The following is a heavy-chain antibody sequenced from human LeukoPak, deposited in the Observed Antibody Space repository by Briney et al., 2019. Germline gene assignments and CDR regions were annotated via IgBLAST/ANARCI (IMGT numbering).Heavy chain of an antibody. CDR3: ERDRVGLLPSRSGYFDR. V-gene: IGHV3-13*01. Sequence: GGSLRLSCAASGFTFSSYDIHWVRQATGKGLEWVSAIGTAGDTYSPGSGKGPFNISRENAKNSLYLQMHSLRAGDPAVYYCERDRVGLLPSRSGYFDRWGRGTLVTVSS. D-gene: IGHD1-26*01. J-gene: IGHJ2*01. CDR1: GFTFSSYD. CDR2: IGTAGDT.